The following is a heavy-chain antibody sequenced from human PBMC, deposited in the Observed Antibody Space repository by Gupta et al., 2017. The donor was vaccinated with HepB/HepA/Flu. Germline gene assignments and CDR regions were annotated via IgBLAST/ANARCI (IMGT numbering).Heavy chain of an antibody. Sequence: QVQLVQSGAEVKKPGASVKVSCKASGYTFTGYYMHWVRQAPGQGLEWMGWINPNSGGTNYAQKCQGRVTMTRDTSISTAYMELSRLRSDDTAVYYCATQMWGPYYYYMDVWGKGTTVTVSS. CDR3: ATQMWGPYYYYMDV. CDR1: GYTFTGYY. V-gene: IGHV1-2*02. J-gene: IGHJ6*03. CDR2: INPNSGGT. D-gene: IGHD7-27*01.